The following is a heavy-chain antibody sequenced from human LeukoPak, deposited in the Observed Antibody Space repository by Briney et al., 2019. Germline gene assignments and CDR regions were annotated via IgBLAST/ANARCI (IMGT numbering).Heavy chain of an antibody. Sequence: GESLKISCQGSGYSFASFYIAWVRQMPGEGLELMGNTFPGDSETMYSPSFEGQVTISVDKSISTAYLQWSSLRASDTAMYYCARHFGGTFSSIEYWGQGTPVTVSS. CDR1: GYSFASFY. D-gene: IGHD1-26*01. CDR2: TFPGDSET. J-gene: IGHJ4*02. V-gene: IGHV5-51*01. CDR3: ARHFGGTFSSIEY.